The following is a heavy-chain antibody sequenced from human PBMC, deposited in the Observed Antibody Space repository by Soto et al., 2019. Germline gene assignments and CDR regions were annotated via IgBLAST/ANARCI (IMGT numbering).Heavy chain of an antibody. CDR3: ARATTEYSSPYDAFDI. D-gene: IGHD6-6*01. J-gene: IGHJ3*02. CDR1: GDSVSSNSAA. Sequence: SQTLSLTCAISGDSVSSNSAAWNWIRQSPSRGLEWLGRTYYRSKWYNDYAVSVKSRITINPDTSKNQFSLQLNSVTPEDTAVYYCARATTEYSSPYDAFDIWGQGTMVTVSS. V-gene: IGHV6-1*01. CDR2: TYYRSKWYN.